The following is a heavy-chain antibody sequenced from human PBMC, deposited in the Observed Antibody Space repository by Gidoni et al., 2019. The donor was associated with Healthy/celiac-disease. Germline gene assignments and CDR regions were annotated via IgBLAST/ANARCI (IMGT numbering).Heavy chain of an antibody. D-gene: IGHD4-17*01. CDR3: ARESYGDPSDISYYYGMDV. CDR1: GGIFSSSA. V-gene: IGHV1-69*06. CDR2: IIPIFGTA. J-gene: IGHJ6*04. Sequence: QVQLVQSGAEVKKPGSSVKVSCTASGGIFSSSAISWVRQAPGQWLEWMGGIIPIFGTANYAQKFQGRVTITADKSTSTAYMELSSLRSEDTAVYYCARESYGDPSDISYYYGMDVWGKGTTVTVSS.